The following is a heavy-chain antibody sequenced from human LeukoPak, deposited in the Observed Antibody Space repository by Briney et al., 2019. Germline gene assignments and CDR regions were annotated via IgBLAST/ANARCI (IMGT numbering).Heavy chain of an antibody. D-gene: IGHD6-19*01. J-gene: IGHJ4*02. CDR3: ARDPVGGKFDY. CDR1: GFTFSTYW. V-gene: IGHV3-7*04. Sequence: GGSLRLSCAASGFTFSTYWMSWVRQAPGKGLEWVANIKRDGSDKYYVDSVKGRFTISRDNAKNSLYLQMSSLRAEDTAIYYCARDPVGGKFDYWGQGTLVTVSS. CDR2: IKRDGSDK.